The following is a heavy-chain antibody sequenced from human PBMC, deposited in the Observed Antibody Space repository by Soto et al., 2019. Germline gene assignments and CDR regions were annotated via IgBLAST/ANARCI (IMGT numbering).Heavy chain of an antibody. D-gene: IGHD6-25*01. CDR2: IRSKAYGGTT. CDR1: GFTFGDYA. Sequence: GGSLRLSCTASGFTFGDYAMSWFRQAPGKGLEWVGFIRSKAYGGTTGYAASVKGRFTISRDDSKSIAYLQMNSLKTEDTAVYYCTRASGPWGYGMDVWGQGTTVTVSS. J-gene: IGHJ6*02. CDR3: TRASGPWGYGMDV. V-gene: IGHV3-49*03.